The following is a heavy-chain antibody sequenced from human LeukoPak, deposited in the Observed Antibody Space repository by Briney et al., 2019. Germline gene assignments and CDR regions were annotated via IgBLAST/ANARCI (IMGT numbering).Heavy chain of an antibody. Sequence: SQTLSLTCTVSGGSISSYYWSWIRQPPGKGLEWIGYIYTSGSTNYNPSLKSRVTISVDTSKNQFSLKLSSVTAADTAVYYCARHPRDSSGYYYWGQGTLVTVSS. D-gene: IGHD3-22*01. CDR2: IYTSGST. CDR3: ARHPRDSSGYYY. CDR1: GGSISSYY. J-gene: IGHJ4*02. V-gene: IGHV4-4*09.